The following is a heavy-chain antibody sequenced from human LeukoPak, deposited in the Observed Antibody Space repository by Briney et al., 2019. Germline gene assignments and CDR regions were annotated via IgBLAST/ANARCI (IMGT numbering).Heavy chain of an antibody. J-gene: IGHJ4*02. CDR2: ISPDSGNT. CDR1: GYTFTSYD. Sequence: GASLKVSCKASGYTFTSYDINWVRQAPGQGLEWMGWISPDSGNTDYAQKFQGRVTMTRNTSISTAYMELSSLSSEDTAVYFCARGPPESISSDYWGQGTLGTVSS. D-gene: IGHD6-13*01. V-gene: IGHV1-8*01. CDR3: ARGPPESISSDY.